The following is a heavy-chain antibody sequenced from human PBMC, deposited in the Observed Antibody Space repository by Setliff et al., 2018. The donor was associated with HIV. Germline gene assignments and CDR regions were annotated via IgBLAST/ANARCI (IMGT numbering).Heavy chain of an antibody. Sequence: SETLSLTCTASGYSISSGYYWGWIRQPPGKGLEWIGELSPSGTTRPNPSLQSRVIISLDTSKNQFSLKLTSVTAADTAMYYCAAFLVSPVTTQDYWGQGTPVTVSS. D-gene: IGHD4-17*01. V-gene: IGHV4-38-2*02. J-gene: IGHJ4*02. CDR2: LSPSGTT. CDR1: GYSISSGYY. CDR3: AAFLVSPVTTQDY.